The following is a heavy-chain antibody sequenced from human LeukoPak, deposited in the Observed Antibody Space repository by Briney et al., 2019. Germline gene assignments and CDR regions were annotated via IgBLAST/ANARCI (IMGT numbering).Heavy chain of an antibody. CDR1: GYTFTSYS. D-gene: IGHD6-13*01. CDR2: ISAYNGNT. CDR3: ARIFIAADGDNWFDP. J-gene: IGHJ5*02. V-gene: IGHV1-18*01. Sequence: ASVKVSCKASGYTFTSYSISWVRQAPGQGLEWMGWISAYNGNTNYAQKLQGRVTMTTEKSTSQAYMGLRSLRSDDTAVYYCARIFIAADGDNWFDPWGQGTLVTVPS.